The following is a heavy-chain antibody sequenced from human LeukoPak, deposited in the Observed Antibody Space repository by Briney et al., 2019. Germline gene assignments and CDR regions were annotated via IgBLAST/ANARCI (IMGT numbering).Heavy chain of an antibody. V-gene: IGHV3-53*01. CDR3: AKPGGFFPYYYYYMDV. Sequence: PGGSLRLSCAASGFTISSYYMNWVRQAPGKGLEWVSVIYSGGSTDYADSVKGRFTISRDNSKNTVFLQMNSLRAEDTAVYYCAKPGGFFPYYYYYMDVWGKGTTVTVSS. CDR1: GFTISSYY. J-gene: IGHJ6*03. D-gene: IGHD3-16*01. CDR2: IYSGGST.